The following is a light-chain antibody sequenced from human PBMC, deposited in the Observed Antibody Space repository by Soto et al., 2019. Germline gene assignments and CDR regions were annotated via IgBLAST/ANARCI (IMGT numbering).Light chain of an antibody. CDR2: LNSDGSH. Sequence: QPVLTQSPSASASLGASVKLTCTLSSGXSSYAIAWHQQQPEKGPRYLMKLNSDGSHSKGDGIPDRFSGSSSGAERYLTISSLQSEDEADYYCQTWGTGIHYVFGTGTKVTVL. J-gene: IGLJ1*01. V-gene: IGLV4-69*01. CDR3: QTWGTGIHYV. CDR1: SGXSSYA.